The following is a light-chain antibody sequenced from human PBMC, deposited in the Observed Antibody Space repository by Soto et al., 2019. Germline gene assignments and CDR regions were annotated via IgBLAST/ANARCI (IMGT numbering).Light chain of an antibody. CDR1: SSDVGGYNR. CDR3: SSYTSSSTLV. V-gene: IGLV2-18*02. CDR2: EVS. Sequence: QSALTQPPSVSGSPGQSVTISCTGSSSDVGGYNRVSWYQQPPGTAPQLMIFEVSNRPSGVPDRFSGSKSGNTASLTISGLQTEEEADYYCSSYTSSSTLVFGTGTKLTVL. J-gene: IGLJ1*01.